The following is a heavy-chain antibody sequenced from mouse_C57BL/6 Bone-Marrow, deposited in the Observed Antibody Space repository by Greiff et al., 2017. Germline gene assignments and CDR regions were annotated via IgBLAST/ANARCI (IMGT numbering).Heavy chain of an antibody. V-gene: IGHV1-64*01. Sequence: QVQLQQPGAELVKPGASVKLSCKASGYTFTSYWMHWVKQRPGQGLEWIGMIHPNSGSTNYNEKFKSKATLTVDKSSSTAYMQLSSLTSEDSAVYSCARGGYGSSWDYFDYWGQGTTLTVSS. D-gene: IGHD1-1*01. CDR1: GYTFTSYW. J-gene: IGHJ2*01. CDR3: ARGGYGSSWDYFDY. CDR2: IHPNSGST.